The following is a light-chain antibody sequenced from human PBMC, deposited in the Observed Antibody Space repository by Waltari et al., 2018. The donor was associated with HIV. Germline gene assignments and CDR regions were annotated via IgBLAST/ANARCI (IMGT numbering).Light chain of an antibody. Sequence: DIQMTQSPSSLSASGGDRVSITCRTSQNISSYLNWYQQKPGKAPKLLIYAASGLQGGVPSRFSASGSGTEFTLTIDRLQPEDFATYFCQQTYRTPSIFGQGTKLDIK. CDR1: QNISSY. CDR2: AAS. CDR3: QQTYRTPSI. J-gene: IGKJ2*02. V-gene: IGKV1-39*01.